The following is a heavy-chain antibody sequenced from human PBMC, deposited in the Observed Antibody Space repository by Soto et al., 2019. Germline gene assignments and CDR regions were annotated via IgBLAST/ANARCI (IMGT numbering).Heavy chain of an antibody. J-gene: IGHJ4*02. V-gene: IGHV3-30*18. CDR2: ISYDGSNK. CDR1: GFTFRSYG. D-gene: IGHD3-10*01. Sequence: RLSCKASGFTFRSYGMHWVRQAPGKGLEWVAVISYDGSNKYYADSVKGRFTISRDNSKNTLYLQINSLRDEETAVYYCAKDPSGSMIRYFHYWGQGALVTVSS. CDR3: AKDPSGSMIRYFHY.